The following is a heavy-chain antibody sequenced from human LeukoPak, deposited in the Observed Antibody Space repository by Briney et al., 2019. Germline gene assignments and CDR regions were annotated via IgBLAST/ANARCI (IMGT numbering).Heavy chain of an antibody. J-gene: IGHJ4*02. V-gene: IGHV4-59*01. CDR3: AGDHGYYEGAFGS. D-gene: IGHD4-17*01. CDR2: IHYSGXX. Sequence: PSETLSLTCTVSGGSMSDFYWSWIRQPPGKGXXXLGYIHYSGXXXXNXXXXXXGTISVXXSKSQFSLKLASVTAADTAMYYCAGDHGYYEGAFGSWGQGTLVIVSS. CDR1: GGSMSDFY.